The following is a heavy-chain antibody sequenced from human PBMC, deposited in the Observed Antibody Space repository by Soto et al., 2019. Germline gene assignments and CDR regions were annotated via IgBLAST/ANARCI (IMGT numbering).Heavy chain of an antibody. CDR3: AREVEGSYSPADF. Sequence: ASVKVSCKTSGYTLTDHGIDWVRQAPGQGLEWVGWVSSYNGNTNYAYNLKDRVIMTTDASTSTAYMELRGLRSDDTAVYYCAREVEGSYSPADFWGQGTPVTVS. J-gene: IGHJ4*02. CDR2: VSSYNGNT. D-gene: IGHD3-10*01. CDR1: GYTLTDHG. V-gene: IGHV1-18*01.